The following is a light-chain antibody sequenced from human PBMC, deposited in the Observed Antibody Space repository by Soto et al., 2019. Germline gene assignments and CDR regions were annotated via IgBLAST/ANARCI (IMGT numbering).Light chain of an antibody. V-gene: IGKV3-11*01. CDR3: HQRQSWPRT. J-gene: IGKJ1*01. CDR1: QYVGTR. Sequence: ENVLTQSPATLSSSPWETATLSCRASQYVGTRLAWYQHKPGQAPRLLIYYTSNRATGIPARFSGSGSGTDFTLTISSLAPEDFAIYYCHQRQSWPRTFGQGTKVDIK. CDR2: YTS.